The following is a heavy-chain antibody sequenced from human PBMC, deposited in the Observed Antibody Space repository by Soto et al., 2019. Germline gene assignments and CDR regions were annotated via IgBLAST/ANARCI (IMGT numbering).Heavy chain of an antibody. V-gene: IGHV3-23*01. J-gene: IGHJ4*02. CDR1: GFTFSSYA. Sequence: GRSLRLSCAASGFTFSSYAMSWVRQAPGKGLEWVSAISGSGGSTYYADSVKGRFTISRDNSKNTLYLQMNSLRAEDTAVYYCAKLNRVVVVAATLDYWGQGTLVTVSS. CDR3: AKLNRVVVVAATLDY. CDR2: ISGSGGST. D-gene: IGHD2-15*01.